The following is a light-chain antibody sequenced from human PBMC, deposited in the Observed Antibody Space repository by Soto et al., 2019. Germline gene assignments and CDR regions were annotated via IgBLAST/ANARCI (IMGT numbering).Light chain of an antibody. CDR3: QQYDSSPF. CDR1: QSISSTY. CDR2: GAS. J-gene: IGKJ2*01. V-gene: IGKV3-20*01. Sequence: ESVLTQSQGTLSLSPGESATLSCRASQSISSTYLAWYQQKPGPAPRLLIFGASSRATGIPDRFSGSGSGTDFTFSVKRLEPKDFAVYYCQQYDSSPFFGQGTKLEIK.